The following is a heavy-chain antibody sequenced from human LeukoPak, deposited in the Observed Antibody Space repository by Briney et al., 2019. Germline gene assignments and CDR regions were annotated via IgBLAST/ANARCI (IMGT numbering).Heavy chain of an antibody. D-gene: IGHD3-22*01. CDR3: ARVGDSSGYYWAPLDY. J-gene: IGHJ4*02. Sequence: SETLSLTCTVSGGSVGSSSYYWGWIRQPPGKGLEWIGSIYYSGSTYYNPSLKSRVTISVDTSKNQFSLKLSSVTAADTAVYYCARVGDSSGYYWAPLDYWGQGTLVTVSS. CDR1: GGSVGSSSYY. V-gene: IGHV4-39*07. CDR2: IYYSGST.